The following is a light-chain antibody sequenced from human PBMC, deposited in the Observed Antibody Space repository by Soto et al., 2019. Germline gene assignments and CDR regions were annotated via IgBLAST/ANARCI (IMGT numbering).Light chain of an antibody. J-gene: IGKJ2*01. V-gene: IGKV3-20*01. Sequence: EVVLTQSAGTLSLSPGARATLFCRASQRVDRAYLAWYQQKPGESPRLLIYGSSNRASDIPHRFSGSGSGTDFTLAIRRLEPEDFVVYYSQQYSDSPPYAFGEGTKLEIK. CDR2: GSS. CDR3: QQYSDSPPYA. CDR1: QRVDRAY.